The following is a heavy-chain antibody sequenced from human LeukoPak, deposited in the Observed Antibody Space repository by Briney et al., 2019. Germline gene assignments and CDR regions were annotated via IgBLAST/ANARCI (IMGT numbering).Heavy chain of an antibody. CDR2: ISSSGSTI. CDR3: ASLAHYYDSSGYMDDY. CDR1: GFTFSSYE. D-gene: IGHD3-22*01. V-gene: IGHV3-48*03. J-gene: IGHJ4*02. Sequence: GSLRLSCAASGFTFSSYEMNWVRQAPGKGLEWVSYISSSGSTIYYADSVKGRFTISRDNAKNSLYLQMNSLRAEDTAVYYCASLAHYYDSSGYMDDYWGQGTLVTVSS.